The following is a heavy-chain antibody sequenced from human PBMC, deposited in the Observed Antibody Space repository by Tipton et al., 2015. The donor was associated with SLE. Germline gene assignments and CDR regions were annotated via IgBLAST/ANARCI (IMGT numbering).Heavy chain of an antibody. J-gene: IGHJ4*02. CDR2: MYHSGNT. Sequence: TLSLTCTVSGGSISSSSYYWGWIRQPPGKGLEWIGSMYHSGNTHYNPSLRSRVTLSLDTSKNQFSLKLTSVTAADTAVYYCAGGWFRDGLGNWGQGTLVTVSS. D-gene: IGHD3-10*01. V-gene: IGHV4-39*07. CDR3: AGGWFRDGLGN. CDR1: GGSISSSSYY.